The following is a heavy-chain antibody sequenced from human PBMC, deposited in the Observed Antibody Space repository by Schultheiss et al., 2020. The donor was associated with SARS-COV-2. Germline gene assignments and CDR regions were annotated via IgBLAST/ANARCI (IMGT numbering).Heavy chain of an antibody. J-gene: IGHJ4*02. D-gene: IGHD3-10*01. CDR2: IYYSGST. CDR1: GGSISSYY. V-gene: IGHV4-59*08. CDR3: ARVISRGSENRIDY. Sequence: GSLRLSCTVSGGSISSYYWSWIRQPPGKGLEWIGYIYYSGSTNYNPSLKSRVTISVDKSKNQFSLKLSSVTAADTAVYYCARVISRGSENRIDYWGQGTLVTVSS.